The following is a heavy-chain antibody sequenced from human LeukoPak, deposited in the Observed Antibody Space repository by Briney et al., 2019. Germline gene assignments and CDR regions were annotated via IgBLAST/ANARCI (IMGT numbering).Heavy chain of an antibody. CDR1: RCTFTSYA. CDR3: ARGSAARRRKYYYNMDV. J-gene: IGHJ6*03. V-gene: IGHV1-69*05. D-gene: IGHD6-6*01. Sequence: ASVTVSCKASRCTFTSYAMRGVRQAPAPGREGMGGIIPIFGTANYAQTFQGRVTITTDESTSTAYMELSSLRSEDTAVYYCARGSAARRRKYYYNMDVWGKGTTVTVS. CDR2: IIPIFGTA.